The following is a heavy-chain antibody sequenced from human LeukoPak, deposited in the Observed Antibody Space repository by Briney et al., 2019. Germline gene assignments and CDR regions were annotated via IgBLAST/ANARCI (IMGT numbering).Heavy chain of an antibody. V-gene: IGHV7-4-1*02. CDR1: GYTFTSYA. D-gene: IGHD6-13*01. CDR2: INTNTGNP. J-gene: IGHJ6*03. CDR3: ARGRGAAAGKGLSAYYYYMDV. Sequence: ASVKVSCKASGYTFTSYAMNWVRQAPGQGLEWMGWINTNTGNPTYAQGFTGRFVFSLDTSVSTAYLQISSLKAEDTAVYYCARGRGAAAGKGLSAYYYYMDVWSKGTTVTVSS.